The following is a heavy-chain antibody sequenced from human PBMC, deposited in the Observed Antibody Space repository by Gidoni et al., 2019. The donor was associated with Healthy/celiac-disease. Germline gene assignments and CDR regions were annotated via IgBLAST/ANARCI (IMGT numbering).Heavy chain of an antibody. V-gene: IGHV4-39*01. D-gene: IGHD6-19*01. CDR2: IYYSWST. CDR1: GGSISSSSYY. CDR3: ARRLGHNWFDP. Sequence: QLQLQESGPGPVKPSETLSLTCTVSGGSISSSSYYWGWIRQPPGKGLEWIGSIYYSWSTYYNPSLKSRVTISVDTSKNQFSLKLSSVTAADTAVYYCARRLGHNWFDPWGQGTLVTVSS. J-gene: IGHJ5*02.